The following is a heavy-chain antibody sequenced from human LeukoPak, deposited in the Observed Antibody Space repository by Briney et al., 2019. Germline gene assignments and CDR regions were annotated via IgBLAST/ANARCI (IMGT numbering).Heavy chain of an antibody. D-gene: IGHD6-6*01. CDR1: GVSISSSNSY. J-gene: IGHJ5*02. CDR3: ARGGGRIAARPWYWFDP. CDR2: IYYSGST. Sequence: PSETLSLTCTVSGVSISSSNSYWGWIRQPPGKGLEWIGSIYYSGSTNYNPSLKSRVTISVDTSKNQFSLKLSSVTAADTAVYYCARGGGRIAARPWYWFDPWGQGTLVTVSS. V-gene: IGHV4-39*07.